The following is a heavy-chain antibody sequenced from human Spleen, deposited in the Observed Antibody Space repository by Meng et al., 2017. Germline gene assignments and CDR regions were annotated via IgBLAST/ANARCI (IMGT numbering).Heavy chain of an antibody. Sequence: SVKVSCKALGGIFSNYVIGWVRQAPGQGLEWMGGINAVFGTTNYAQKFQGRVTITTDESTSTVYMELTRLTSEDTAVYYCAKDNKRAAGTRDAFDIWDQGTMVTVSS. J-gene: IGHJ3*02. V-gene: IGHV1-69*05. CDR1: GGIFSNYV. CDR2: INAVFGTT. CDR3: AKDNKRAAGTRDAFDI. D-gene: IGHD6-13*01.